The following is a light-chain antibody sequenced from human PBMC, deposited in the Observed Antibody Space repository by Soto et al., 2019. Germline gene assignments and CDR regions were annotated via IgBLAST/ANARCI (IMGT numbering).Light chain of an antibody. CDR2: KAS. V-gene: IGKV1-5*03. Sequence: DIQMTQSPSTLSGSVGDRVTITCRASQTISSWLAWYQQKPGKAPKLLIYKASTLKSGVPSRFSGSGSGTGFTLTISSLQPDDFATYYCQHYNSYSQGFXQGTKVDLK. CDR1: QTISSW. CDR3: QHYNSYSQG. J-gene: IGKJ1*01.